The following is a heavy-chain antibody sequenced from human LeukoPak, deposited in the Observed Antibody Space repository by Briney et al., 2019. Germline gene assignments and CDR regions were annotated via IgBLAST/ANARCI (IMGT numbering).Heavy chain of an antibody. CDR3: ARDRPATDTVGANYYYYYTDA. V-gene: IGHV3-20*04. D-gene: IGHD4-23*01. CDR1: GFTFDEYG. J-gene: IGHJ6*03. CDR2: INWDGGST. Sequence: GGSLRLSCAASGFTFDEYGMSWVRQAPGKGLEWVSGINWDGGSTGYADSVKGRFTISRDNAKKSLYLQMNSLRAEDTALYYCARDRPATDTVGANYYYYYTDAWGKGTTVTV.